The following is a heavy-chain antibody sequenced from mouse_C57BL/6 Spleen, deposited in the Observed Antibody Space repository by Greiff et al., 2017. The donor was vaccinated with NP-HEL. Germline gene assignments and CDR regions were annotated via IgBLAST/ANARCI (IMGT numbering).Heavy chain of an antibody. CDR2: IYPGDGDT. Sequence: QVQLKESGAELVKPGASVKISCKASGYAFSSYWMNWVKQRPGKGLEWIGQIYPGDGDTNYNGKFKGKATLTADKSSSTAYMQLSSLTSEDSAVYFCARKGDGNYHYYAMDYWGQGTSVTVSS. CDR3: ARKGDGNYHYYAMDY. CDR1: GYAFSSYW. D-gene: IGHD2-1*01. J-gene: IGHJ4*01. V-gene: IGHV1-80*01.